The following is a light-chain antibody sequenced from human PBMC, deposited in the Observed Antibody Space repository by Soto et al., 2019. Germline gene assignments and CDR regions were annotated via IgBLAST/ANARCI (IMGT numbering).Light chain of an antibody. CDR2: GAS. CDR3: QQYNNWLFT. J-gene: IGKJ4*01. Sequence: EIVMTQSPATLSVSPGERVTLSCRASQSVSGSLAWYQQKPGQAPRLLIYGASTRATGIPARFSGSGSGTEFTLTISSLQSEDFAVYYCQQYNNWLFTFGGGTRVEIK. V-gene: IGKV3-15*01. CDR1: QSVSGS.